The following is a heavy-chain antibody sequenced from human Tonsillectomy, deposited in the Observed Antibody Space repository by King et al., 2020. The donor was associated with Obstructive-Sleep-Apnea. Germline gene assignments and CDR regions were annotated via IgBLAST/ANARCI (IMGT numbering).Heavy chain of an antibody. CDR2: ISYDGNKK. CDR3: ARDQWYTSGFAYGMDV. Sequence: VKLVESGGGVVQPGRSLRLSCAASGITFENYAMHWVRQAPGKGLEWVAAISYDGNKKYYADSVKGRFTISRDNSKNTLYLQMNSLRGEDTAVYCCARDQWYTSGFAYGMDVWGQGTTVTVSS. D-gene: IGHD6-19*01. J-gene: IGHJ6*02. CDR1: GITFENYA. V-gene: IGHV3-30*04.